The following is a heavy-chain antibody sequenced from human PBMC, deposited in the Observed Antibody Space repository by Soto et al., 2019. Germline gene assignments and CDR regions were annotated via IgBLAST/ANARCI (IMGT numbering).Heavy chain of an antibody. CDR3: AKDPKCCTIGSHFLDNWFDP. Sequence: LRLSCAASGFSFRHYGLQWFRQTPVKGLECVAVISYDGTHQFYTDSVKGRFTISRDNSKNTLYLQMNSLKTEDTAMYYCAKDPKCCTIGSHFLDNWFDPWAQGTLVTVSS. V-gene: IGHV3-30*18. CDR2: ISYDGTHQ. J-gene: IGHJ5*02. CDR1: GFSFRHYG. D-gene: IGHD2-8*01.